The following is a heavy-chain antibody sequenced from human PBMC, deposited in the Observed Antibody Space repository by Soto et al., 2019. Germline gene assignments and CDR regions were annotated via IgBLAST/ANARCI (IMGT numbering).Heavy chain of an antibody. Sequence: QVQLVQSGAEVKKPGASVKVSCEASGYNFDAFDIHWVRQAAGQGLEWMGWMNPRTGDTAFAQEFQDRVTMTSDTSRNTAYMEVSGLRSEGTAVYFCVRQPGGVATPGDDYWGQGTLVTVSS. CDR2: MNPRTGDT. CDR1: GYNFDAFD. J-gene: IGHJ4*02. CDR3: VRQPGGVATPGDDY. D-gene: IGHD3-10*01. V-gene: IGHV1-8*02.